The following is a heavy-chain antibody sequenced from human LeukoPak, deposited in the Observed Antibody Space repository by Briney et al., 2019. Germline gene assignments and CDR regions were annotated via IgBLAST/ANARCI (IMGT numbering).Heavy chain of an antibody. D-gene: IGHD3-22*01. V-gene: IGHV1-2*02. CDR2: INPNSGGT. CDR1: GYTFTGYY. J-gene: IGHJ1*01. CDR3: AREDYYDSSGYYKNKEYFQH. Sequence: ASVKVSYKASGYTFTGYYMHWVRQAPGQGLEWMGWINPNSGGTNYAQKFQGRVTMTRDTSISTAHMELSWLRSDDTAVYYCAREDYYDSSGYYKNKEYFQHWGQGTLVSVSS.